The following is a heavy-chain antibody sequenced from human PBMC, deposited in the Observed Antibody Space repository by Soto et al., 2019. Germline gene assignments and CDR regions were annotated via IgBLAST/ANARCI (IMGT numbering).Heavy chain of an antibody. J-gene: IGHJ4*02. V-gene: IGHV3-23*01. CDR3: ATRRDASQSKYSDFDY. CDR2: VSNSGGT. D-gene: IGHD2-8*01. CDR1: GFIINNYA. Sequence: EVQLLESGGGLVQPGGSLRLSCAASGFIINNYAMYWVRQAPGKGLQCVSAVSNSGGTYYADSVKGRFSVSRDTPNSMLYLQLNGLRAEDTAVYYCATRRDASQSKYSDFDYWGQGTLVAVSS.